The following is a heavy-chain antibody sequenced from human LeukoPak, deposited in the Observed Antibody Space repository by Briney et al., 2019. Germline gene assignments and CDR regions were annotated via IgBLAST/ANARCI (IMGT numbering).Heavy chain of an antibody. V-gene: IGHV4-34*01. J-gene: IGHJ5*02. Sequence: SETLSLTCAVYGGSFSGYYWSWIRQPPGKGLEWIGEINHSGSTNYNPSLKSRVTISVDTSKNQFSLKLSSVTAADTAVYYCARLEPPPHMGDWFDPWGQGTLVTVSS. CDR2: INHSGST. D-gene: IGHD1-26*01. CDR3: ARLEPPPHMGDWFDP. CDR1: GGSFSGYY.